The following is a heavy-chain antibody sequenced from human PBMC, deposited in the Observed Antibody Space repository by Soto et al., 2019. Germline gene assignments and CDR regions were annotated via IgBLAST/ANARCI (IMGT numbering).Heavy chain of an antibody. J-gene: IGHJ1*01. D-gene: IGHD5-18*01. CDR3: SRGILV. V-gene: IGHV4-31*03. Sequence: QVQLQESGPGLVKPSQTLSLTCTVSGGSINSGGYCWSWIRQHPGKGLDWIGCISYGGSTSYNPSLERRGSISVDTSKNQFSLRLASVTAADTAVYYGSRGILVWGQGALITVSS. CDR2: ISYGGST. CDR1: GGSINSGGYC.